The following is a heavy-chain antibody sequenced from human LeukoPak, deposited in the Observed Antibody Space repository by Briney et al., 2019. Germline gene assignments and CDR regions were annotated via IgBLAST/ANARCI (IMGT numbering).Heavy chain of an antibody. Sequence: PSETLSLTCTVSGDSISSGSYYWSWIRQPADKGLEWIGRIYTGGSTNYNPSLKSRVTISVDTSKNQFSLKLSSVTAADPAVYYCARDKMARFDPWGQGTLVTVSS. CDR1: GDSISSGSYY. D-gene: IGHD5-24*01. CDR3: ARDKMARFDP. V-gene: IGHV4-61*02. J-gene: IGHJ5*02. CDR2: IYTGGST.